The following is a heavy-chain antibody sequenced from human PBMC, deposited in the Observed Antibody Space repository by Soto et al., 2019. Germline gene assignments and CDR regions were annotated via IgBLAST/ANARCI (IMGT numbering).Heavy chain of an antibody. Sequence: PSETLSLTCTVSGGSVSSGSYYWSWIRQPPGKGLEYIGYLFYSGSTNYDPSLKSRVTISEDTPKNQFSLKLASVTAADTAVCYCARGQAFWTGYYRMPYYFDYWGQGTLVTVSS. V-gene: IGHV4-61*01. J-gene: IGHJ4*02. CDR1: GGSVSSGSYY. CDR2: LFYSGST. CDR3: ARGQAFWTGYYRMPYYFDY. D-gene: IGHD3-3*01.